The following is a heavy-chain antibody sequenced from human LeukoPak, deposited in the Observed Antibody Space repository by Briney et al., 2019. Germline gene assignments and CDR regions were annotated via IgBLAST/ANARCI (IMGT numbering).Heavy chain of an antibody. CDR1: GYTFTYYG. D-gene: IGHD3-10*01. CDR3: ASAYGSGSYTPLDY. CDR2: IRVYNGNT. V-gene: IGHV1-18*01. Sequence: ASVKVSCKASGYTFTYYGITWVRQAPGQGLEWMGWIRVYNGNTNYAQKLQGRFTMTIDTSTTTAYMELWTLRSDDTAVYYCASAYGSGSYTPLDYWGQGTLVTVSS. J-gene: IGHJ4*02.